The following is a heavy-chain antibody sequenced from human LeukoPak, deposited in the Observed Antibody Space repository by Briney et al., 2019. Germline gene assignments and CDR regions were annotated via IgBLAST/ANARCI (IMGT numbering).Heavy chain of an antibody. V-gene: IGHV3-23*01. Sequence: HGGSLRLSCAASGFTFSTYAISWVRQAPGKGLEWVSGIRGNGDNTCYADSVKGRFTISTDNSKSRLSLQMNSLRAEDTAVYYCAREGDYGDYYYYYGMDVWGQGTTVTVSS. J-gene: IGHJ6*02. CDR2: IRGNGDNT. CDR1: GFTFSTYA. D-gene: IGHD4-17*01. CDR3: AREGDYGDYYYYYGMDV.